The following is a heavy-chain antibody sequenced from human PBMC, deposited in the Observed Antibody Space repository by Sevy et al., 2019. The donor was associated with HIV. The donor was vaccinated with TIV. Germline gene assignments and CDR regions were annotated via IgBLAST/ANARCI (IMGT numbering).Heavy chain of an antibody. CDR3: ASPGGYRYGSLLDN. Sequence: ASVKVSCKASGYTFTDYFMHWVRQAPGQGLEWMGWINPNSGDTKYAQKFQGRVTVTRDTSIRTAYMELSSLRFDDTAVYYCASPGGYRYGSLLDNWGQGTLVPVSS. CDR2: INPNSGDT. CDR1: GYTFTDYF. D-gene: IGHD5-18*01. V-gene: IGHV1-2*02. J-gene: IGHJ4*02.